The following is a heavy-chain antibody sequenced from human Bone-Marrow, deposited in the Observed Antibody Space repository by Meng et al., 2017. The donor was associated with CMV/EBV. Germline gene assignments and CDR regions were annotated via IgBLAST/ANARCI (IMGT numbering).Heavy chain of an antibody. CDR2: ISSSSSYI. D-gene: IGHD1-1*01. CDR1: GFTFSSYS. CDR3: ARAEPGTTLDAFDI. Sequence: GESLKISCAASGFTFSSYSMNWVRQAPGKGLEWVSSISSSSSYIYYAVSVKGRFTISRDNAKNSLYLQMNSLRAEDTAVYYCARAEPGTTLDAFDIWGQGTMVTVSS. V-gene: IGHV3-21*01. J-gene: IGHJ3*02.